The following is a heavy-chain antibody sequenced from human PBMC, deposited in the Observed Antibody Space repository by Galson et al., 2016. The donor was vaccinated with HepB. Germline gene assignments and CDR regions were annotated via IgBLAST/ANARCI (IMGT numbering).Heavy chain of an antibody. Sequence: SLRLSCAASGFTFGSFAMSWVRQAPGRGLEWIASISGSADHTYYADSVKGRFTISRDAYNTVYLQMHSLRAEDTAIYYCARLTLPGIVCYFYYWGQGTLVTVSS. J-gene: IGHJ4*02. V-gene: IGHV3-23*01. D-gene: IGHD1-26*01. CDR3: ARLTLPGIVCYFYY. CDR2: ISGSADHT. CDR1: GFTFGSFA.